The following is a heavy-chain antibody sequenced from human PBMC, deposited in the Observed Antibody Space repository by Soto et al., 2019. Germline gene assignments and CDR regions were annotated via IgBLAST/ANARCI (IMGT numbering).Heavy chain of an antibody. D-gene: IGHD4-17*01. CDR3: AIPSTTVTTLSYYGMDV. V-gene: IGHV1-69*01. J-gene: IGHJ6*02. CDR2: IIPIFGTA. CDR1: GGTFSSYA. Sequence: KVSCKASGGTFSSYAISWVRQAPGQGLEWMGGIIPIFGTANYAQKFQGRVTITADESTSTAYMELSSLRSEDTAVYYCAIPSTTVTTLSYYGMDVWGQGTTVTVSS.